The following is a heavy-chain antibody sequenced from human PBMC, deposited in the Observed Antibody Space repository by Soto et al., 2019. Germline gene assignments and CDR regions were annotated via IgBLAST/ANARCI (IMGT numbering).Heavy chain of an antibody. CDR2: IYYSGST. J-gene: IGHJ4*02. CDR1: GGSISSYY. D-gene: IGHD2-2*01. V-gene: IGHV4-59*08. Sequence: ASETLSLTCTVSGGSISSYYWSWIRQPPGKGLEWIGYIYYSGSTNYNPSLKSRVTISVDTSKNQFSLKLSSVTAADTAVYYCARRRVIGSTFDYWGQGTLVTVS. CDR3: ARRRVIGSTFDY.